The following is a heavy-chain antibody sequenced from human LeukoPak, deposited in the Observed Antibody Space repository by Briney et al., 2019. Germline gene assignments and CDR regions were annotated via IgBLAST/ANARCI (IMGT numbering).Heavy chain of an antibody. V-gene: IGHV4-31*03. Sequence: SETLSLTCIVTGGXISSGDYWSWIRQHPGKGLEWIGFIYYSGTTYYNSSLKSRLTISVDTSKNQFSLKLSSVTAADTAVYYCARGCYFGSGSVWFDPWGQGTLVTVSS. CDR3: ARGCYFGSGSVWFDP. CDR1: GGXISSGDY. CDR2: IYYSGTT. J-gene: IGHJ5*02. D-gene: IGHD3-10*01.